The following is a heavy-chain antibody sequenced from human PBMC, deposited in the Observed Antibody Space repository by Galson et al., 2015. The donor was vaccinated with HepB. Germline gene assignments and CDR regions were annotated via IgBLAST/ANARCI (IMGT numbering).Heavy chain of an antibody. V-gene: IGHV3-30-3*01. Sequence: SLRLSCAASGFTFSSYAMHWVRQAPGKGLEWVAVISYDGSNKYYADSVKGRFTISRDNSKNTLYLQMNSLRAEDTAVYYCARGPADGFDYWGQGTLVTVSS. J-gene: IGHJ4*02. CDR3: ARGPADGFDY. CDR1: GFTFSSYA. CDR2: ISYDGSNK.